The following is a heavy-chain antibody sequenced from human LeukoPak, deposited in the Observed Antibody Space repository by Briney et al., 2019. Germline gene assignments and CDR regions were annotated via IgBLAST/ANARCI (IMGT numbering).Heavy chain of an antibody. J-gene: IGHJ5*02. D-gene: IGHD2-2*01. CDR1: GFTFSSYS. CDR2: ISSSSYI. Sequence: SGGSLRLSCAASGFTFSSYSTNWVRQAPGKGLEWVSSISSSSYIYYADSVKGRFTISRDNAKNSLYLQMNSLRAEDTAVYYCAREYCSSTSCYLDPWGQGTLVTVSS. CDR3: AREYCSSTSCYLDP. V-gene: IGHV3-21*01.